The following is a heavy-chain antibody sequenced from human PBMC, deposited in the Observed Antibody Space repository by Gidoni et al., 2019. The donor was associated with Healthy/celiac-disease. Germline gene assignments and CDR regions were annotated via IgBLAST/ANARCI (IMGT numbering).Heavy chain of an antibody. J-gene: IGHJ3*02. CDR3: ARSTGYCTNGVCYIPAVLAFDI. D-gene: IGHD2-8*01. CDR2: IYYSGST. CDR1: GGSISSSSYY. V-gene: IGHV4-39*01. Sequence: QLQLPESGPGLVKPSETLSLTCTVSGGSISSSSYYWGWLRQPPGKGLEWIGSIYYSGSTYYNPSLKSRVTISVDTSKTQFALKLSSVTAADTAVYYCARSTGYCTNGVCYIPAVLAFDIWGQGTMVTVSS.